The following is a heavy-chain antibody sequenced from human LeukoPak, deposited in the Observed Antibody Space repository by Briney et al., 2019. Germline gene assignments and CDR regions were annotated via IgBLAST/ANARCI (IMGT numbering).Heavy chain of an antibody. D-gene: IGHD3-22*01. J-gene: IGHJ4*02. CDR3: AKGDESSAYFRYFDT. CDR2: LTWNSGSL. CDR1: GFTFDDYA. Sequence: GGSLRLSCVASGFTFDDYAMHWVRHAPGKGLEWVSGLTWNSGSLVYANSVKGRFTISRDNAKNSLYLQMNSLRVEDTAFYYCAKGDESSAYFRYFDTWGQGTLVTVSS. V-gene: IGHV3-9*01.